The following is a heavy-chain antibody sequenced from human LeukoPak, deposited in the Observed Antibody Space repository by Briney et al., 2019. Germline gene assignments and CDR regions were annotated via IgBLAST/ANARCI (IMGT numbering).Heavy chain of an antibody. CDR2: ISSSGSTI. V-gene: IGHV3-48*03. CDR3: AREGQPFSSGYYYFDY. CDR1: GFTFSSYE. D-gene: IGHD3-22*01. J-gene: IGHJ4*02. Sequence: GVLRLSCAASGFTFSSYEMNWVRQAPGKGLEWVSYISSSGSTIYYADSVKGRFTISRDNAKNSLYLQMNSLRAEDTALHYCAREGQPFSSGYYYFDYWGQGTLVTVSS.